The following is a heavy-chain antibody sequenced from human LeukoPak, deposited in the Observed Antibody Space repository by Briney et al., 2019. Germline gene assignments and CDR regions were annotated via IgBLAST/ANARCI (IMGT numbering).Heavy chain of an antibody. CDR2: INSDGSST. Sequence: GGSLRLSCAASGFTFSSYWMHWVRQAPGKGLVWVSRINSDGSSTSYADSVKGRFTISRDNAKNTLYLQMNSLRAEDTAVYYCARDGYSSSWYSGFYYYYGMDVWGQGTTVTVSS. V-gene: IGHV3-74*01. CDR3: ARDGYSSSWYSGFYYYYGMDV. D-gene: IGHD6-13*01. J-gene: IGHJ6*02. CDR1: GFTFSSYW.